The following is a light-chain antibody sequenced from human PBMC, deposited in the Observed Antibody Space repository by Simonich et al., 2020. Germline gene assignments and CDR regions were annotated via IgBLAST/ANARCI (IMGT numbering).Light chain of an antibody. V-gene: IGLV2-11*01. CDR3: CSYAGSYTWV. J-gene: IGLJ3*02. CDR1: SSDVGGYNY. CDR2: DVS. Sequence: QSALTQPRSVSGSPGQSVTISCTGTSSDVGGYNYVYWYQQHPGKAPKLMIYDVSKRPSGVPDRCAGSKSGNTASLTISGLQAEDEADYYCCSYAGSYTWVFGGGTKLTVL.